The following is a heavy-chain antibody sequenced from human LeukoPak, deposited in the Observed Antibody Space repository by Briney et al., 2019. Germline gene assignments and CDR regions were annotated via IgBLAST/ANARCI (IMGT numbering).Heavy chain of an antibody. D-gene: IGHD3-22*01. CDR3: ARAVYYDSSFGI. J-gene: IGHJ3*02. V-gene: IGHV4-34*01. CDR2: INHSGST. CDR1: GGSFRGYY. Sequence: SETLSLTCAVYGGSFRGYYWSWIRQPPGKGLEWIGEINHSGSTNYNPSLKSRVTISVDTSKNQFSLKLSSVTAADTAVYYCARAVYYDSSFGIWGQGTMVTVSS.